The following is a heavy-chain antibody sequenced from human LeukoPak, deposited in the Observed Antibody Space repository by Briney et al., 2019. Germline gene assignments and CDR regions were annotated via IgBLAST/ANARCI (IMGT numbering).Heavy chain of an antibody. J-gene: IGHJ4*02. V-gene: IGHV3-23*01. Sequence: PGGSLRLSCAASGFTFSSYAMSWVRQAPGKGLEWVSAISGSGGSTYYADSVKGRFTISRDNSKNTLYLQMNSLRAEDTAVYYCATAYGDYDYYFDYWGQGTLVTVSS. CDR1: GFTFSSYA. D-gene: IGHD4-17*01. CDR2: ISGSGGST. CDR3: ATAYGDYDYYFDY.